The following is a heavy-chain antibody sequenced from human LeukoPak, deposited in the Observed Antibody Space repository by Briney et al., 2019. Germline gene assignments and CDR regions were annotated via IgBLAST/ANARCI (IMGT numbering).Heavy chain of an antibody. CDR1: GGTFSTYA. V-gene: IGHV1-69*05. CDR2: ITPIFGTA. D-gene: IGHD1-26*01. Sequence: SVKVSCKASGGTFSTYAINWVRQAPGQGLEWTGGITPIFGTANYAQKFQGRVTITTDESTSTAYMELSSLRSEDTAVYYCARVFARSGEISGSYYYYWGQGTLVTVSS. J-gene: IGHJ4*02. CDR3: ARVFARSGEISGSYYYY.